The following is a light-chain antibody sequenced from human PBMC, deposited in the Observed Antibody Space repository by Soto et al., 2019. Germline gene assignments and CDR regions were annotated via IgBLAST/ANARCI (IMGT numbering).Light chain of an antibody. CDR2: EVS. CDR3: SSYTSITTPHVV. J-gene: IGLJ2*01. Sequence: QSALTQPASVSGSPGQSITISCTGTISDVGGYNYVSWYQQHPGKAPKLMIYEVSNRPSGVSNRFSGSKSGNTASLTISGLQAEDEADYYCSSYTSITTPHVVFGGGTKLTVL. V-gene: IGLV2-14*01. CDR1: ISDVGGYNY.